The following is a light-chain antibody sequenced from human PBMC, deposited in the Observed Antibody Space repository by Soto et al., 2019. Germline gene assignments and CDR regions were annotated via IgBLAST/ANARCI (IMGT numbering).Light chain of an antibody. CDR3: SSYTSSSTHYV. J-gene: IGLJ1*01. CDR2: EVS. CDR1: SSDVGGYNY. V-gene: IGLV2-14*01. Sequence: QSVLTQPASVSGSPGQSITISCTGTSSDVGGYNYVSWYQQHPGKAPKLMIYEVSNRPSGVSNRFSDSKSGNTASLTISGLQAEDEADYYCSSYTSSSTHYVFGTGTKVTV.